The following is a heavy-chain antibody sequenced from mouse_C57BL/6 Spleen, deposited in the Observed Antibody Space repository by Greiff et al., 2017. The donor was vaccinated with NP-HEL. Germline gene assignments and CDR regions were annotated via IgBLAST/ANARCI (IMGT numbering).Heavy chain of an antibody. J-gene: IGHJ4*01. CDR3: ARRGDGYDAMDY. CDR1: GYTFTSYW. CDR2: IHPNSGST. Sequence: QVQLQQSGAELVKPGASVKLSCKASGYTFTSYWMHWVKQRPGQGLEWIGMIHPNSGSTNYNEKFKSKATLTVDKSSSTAYMQLSSLTSEDSAVYYCARRGDGYDAMDYWGQGTSVTVSS. V-gene: IGHV1-64*01. D-gene: IGHD2-3*01.